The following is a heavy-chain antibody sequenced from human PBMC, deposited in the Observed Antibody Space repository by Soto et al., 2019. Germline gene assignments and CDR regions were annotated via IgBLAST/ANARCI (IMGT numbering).Heavy chain of an antibody. Sequence: PSETLSLTCAVYGGSFSGYCWSWIRQPPGKGLEWIGEINHSGSTNYNPSLKSRVTISVDTSKNQFSLKLSSVTAADTAVYYCARALRFKYYYDSSGYYDYWGQGTLVTVSS. CDR2: INHSGST. CDR1: GGSFSGYC. V-gene: IGHV4-34*01. CDR3: ARALRFKYYYDSSGYYDY. D-gene: IGHD3-22*01. J-gene: IGHJ4*02.